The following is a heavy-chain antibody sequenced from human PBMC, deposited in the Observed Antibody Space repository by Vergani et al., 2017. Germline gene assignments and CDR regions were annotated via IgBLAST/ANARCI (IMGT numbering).Heavy chain of an antibody. D-gene: IGHD2-15*01. J-gene: IGHJ4*02. Sequence: EVQLLESGGGLVQPGGSLRLSCAASGFTFSSYAMSWVRQAPGKGLEWVSAISGSGGSTYYADSVKGRFTISRDNSKNTLYLQMNSLRAEDTAVSYCAKGSVVVAATHLYYFDYWGQGTLVTVSS. CDR2: ISGSGGST. V-gene: IGHV3-23*01. CDR1: GFTFSSYA. CDR3: AKGSVVVAATHLYYFDY.